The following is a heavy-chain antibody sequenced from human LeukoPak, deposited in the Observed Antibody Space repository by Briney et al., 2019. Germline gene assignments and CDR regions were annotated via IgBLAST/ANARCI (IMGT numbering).Heavy chain of an antibody. Sequence: PGGSLRLSCAASGFTFSSYGMSWVRQAPGKGLEWVSAISGSGGSTYYADSVKGRFTISRDNAKHSLYLQMNSLRAEDTAVYYCARNSGSPNYYFDYWDQGTLVTVSS. CDR1: GFTFSSYG. V-gene: IGHV3-23*01. D-gene: IGHD1-26*01. CDR3: ARNSGSPNYYFDY. CDR2: ISGSGGST. J-gene: IGHJ4*02.